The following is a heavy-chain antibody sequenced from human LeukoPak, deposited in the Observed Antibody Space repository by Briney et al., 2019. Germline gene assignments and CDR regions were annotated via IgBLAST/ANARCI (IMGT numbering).Heavy chain of an antibody. V-gene: IGHV3-21*01. D-gene: IGHD6-6*01. Sequence: GGSLRLSCGASGFTFSTYSMNWVRQAPGKGLEWVSSISSTSSYLYYADSVKGRFAISRDNAKNSLYLQLNSLRAEDTAVYYCAREEYTSSSRAYYFDYWGQGTLVTVSS. CDR1: GFTFSTYS. CDR3: AREEYTSSSRAYYFDY. CDR2: ISSTSSYL. J-gene: IGHJ4*02.